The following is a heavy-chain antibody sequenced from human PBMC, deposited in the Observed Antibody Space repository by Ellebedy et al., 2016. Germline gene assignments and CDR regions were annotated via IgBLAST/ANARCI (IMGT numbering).Heavy chain of an antibody. J-gene: IGHJ3*02. CDR2: IWYDGSNK. D-gene: IGHD3-3*02. V-gene: IGHV3-33*01. Sequence: GESLKISXAASGFTFSSYGMHWVRQAPGKGLEWVAVIWYDGSNKYYADSVKGRFTISRDNSKNTLYLQMNSLRAEDTAVYYCVRDMAFSAVDIWGQGTTVTVSS. CDR3: VRDMAFSAVDI. CDR1: GFTFSSYG.